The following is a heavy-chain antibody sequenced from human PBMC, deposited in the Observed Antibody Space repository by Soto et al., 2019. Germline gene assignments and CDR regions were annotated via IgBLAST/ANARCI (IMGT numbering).Heavy chain of an antibody. V-gene: IGHV1-69*01. CDR1: GGTYSRYA. CDR3: ASGEFKYHYANSDYYYYFDF. J-gene: IGHJ4*02. CDR2: TIPIFGTA. D-gene: IGHD3-22*01. Sequence: QVHLVQSGADVKKPGSSVKVSCKASGGTYSRYAISWVRQAPGQGLEWMGGTIPIFGTAKDAQKFQGRVTITADESTSTAYMELSSLRSGDTAMYYCASGEFKYHYANSDYYYYFDFWGQGTLVIVSS.